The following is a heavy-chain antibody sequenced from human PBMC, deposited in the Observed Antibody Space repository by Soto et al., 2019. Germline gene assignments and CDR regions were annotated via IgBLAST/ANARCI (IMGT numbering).Heavy chain of an antibody. J-gene: IGHJ6*02. D-gene: IGHD6-19*01. CDR2: ISYDGSNK. Sequence: QVQLVESGGGVVQPGRSLRLSCAASGFTFSSYAMHWVRQAPGKGLEWVAVISYDGSNKYYADSVKGRFTISRDNSKNTLYLQMNSLRADDTAVYYCARDQSSGWHSFYYGMDVWGQGTTVTVSS. CDR1: GFTFSSYA. CDR3: ARDQSSGWHSFYYGMDV. V-gene: IGHV3-30-3*01.